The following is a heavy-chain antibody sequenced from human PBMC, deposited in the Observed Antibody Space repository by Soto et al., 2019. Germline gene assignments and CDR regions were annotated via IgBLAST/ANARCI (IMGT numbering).Heavy chain of an antibody. CDR3: ARRYSSSWGAYYFDY. Sequence: PSETLSLTCAVSGGSISSGGYSWSWIRQPPGKGLEWIGYIYHSGSTYYNPSLKSRVTISVDRSKNQFSLKLSSVTAADTAVYYCARRYSSSWGAYYFDYWGQGTLVTVSS. V-gene: IGHV4-30-2*01. D-gene: IGHD6-6*01. J-gene: IGHJ4*02. CDR2: IYHSGST. CDR1: GGSISSGGYS.